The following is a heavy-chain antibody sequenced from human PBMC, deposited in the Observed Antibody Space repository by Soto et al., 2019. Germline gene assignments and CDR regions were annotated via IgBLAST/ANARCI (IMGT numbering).Heavy chain of an antibody. CDR3: AKGGDIVLVPAAEGHFDY. CDR2: ISYDGSNK. CDR1: GFTFSSYG. D-gene: IGHD2-2*01. J-gene: IGHJ4*02. Sequence: PGESLRLSCAASGFTFSSYGMHWVRQAPGKGLERVAVISYDGSNKYYADSVKGRFTISRDNSKNTLYLQMNSLRAEDTAVYYCAKGGDIVLVPAAEGHFDYWGQGT. V-gene: IGHV3-30*18.